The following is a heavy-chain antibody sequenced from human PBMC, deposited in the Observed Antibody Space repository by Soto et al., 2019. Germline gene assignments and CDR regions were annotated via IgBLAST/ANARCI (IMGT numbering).Heavy chain of an antibody. V-gene: IGHV3-23*01. CDR1: GFPFSSSA. CDR2: ISGSGGST. J-gene: IGHJ4*02. CDR3: AKSVYSGFTIRPLDY. D-gene: IGHD5-12*01. Sequence: GASLRLSCAPSGFPFSSSARSLVRQAPGKGLEWVSAISGSGGSTYYADSVKGRFTISRDNSKNTLYLQMNSLRAEDTAVYYCAKSVYSGFTIRPLDYWGQGT.